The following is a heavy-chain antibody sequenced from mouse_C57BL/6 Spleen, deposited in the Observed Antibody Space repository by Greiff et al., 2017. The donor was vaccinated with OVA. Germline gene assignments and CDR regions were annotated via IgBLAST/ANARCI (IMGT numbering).Heavy chain of an antibody. J-gene: IGHJ3*01. CDR1: GLTFGDYY. CDR2: INYDGSST. CDR3: AREGYDYDGGCAY. V-gene: IGHV5-16*01. Sequence: EVMLVESEGGLVQPGSSMKLSCTASGLTFGDYYMAWVRQVPEKGLEWVANINYDGSSTYYLDSLKSRFIISRDNAKNILYLQMSSLKSEDTATYYCAREGYDYDGGCAYWGQGTLVTVSA. D-gene: IGHD2-4*01.